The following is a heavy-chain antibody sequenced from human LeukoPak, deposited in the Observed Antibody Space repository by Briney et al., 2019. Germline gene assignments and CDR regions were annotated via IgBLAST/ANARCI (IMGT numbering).Heavy chain of an antibody. CDR1: GFTFRTSG. V-gene: IGHV3-23*01. J-gene: IGHJ3*02. CDR3: ARDTRYDYVWGSYRLGAFDI. Sequence: LAGGSLRLSCAASGFTFRTSGMSWVRQAPGKGLEWVSAISGSGVSTYYADSVKGRFTISRDNSKNSLYLQMNSLRAEDTAVYYCARDTRYDYVWGSYRLGAFDIWGQGTMVTVSS. D-gene: IGHD3-16*02. CDR2: ISGSGVST.